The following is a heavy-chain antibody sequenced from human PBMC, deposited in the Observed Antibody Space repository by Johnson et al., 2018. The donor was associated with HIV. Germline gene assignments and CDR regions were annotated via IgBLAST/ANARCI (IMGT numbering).Heavy chain of an antibody. V-gene: IGHV3-11*04. CDR3: ASEGRHYYDSSGHAFDL. CDR2: ISSSGSTI. D-gene: IGHD3-22*01. Sequence: QVQLVESGGGLVKPGGSLRLSCAASGFTFSDYYMSWIRQAPGKGLEWVSYISSSGSTIYYADSVKGRFIIFRDNAKNSLYLQMNSLRAEDTAVYYCASEGRHYYDSSGHAFDLWGQGTMVTVSS. J-gene: IGHJ3*01. CDR1: GFTFSDYY.